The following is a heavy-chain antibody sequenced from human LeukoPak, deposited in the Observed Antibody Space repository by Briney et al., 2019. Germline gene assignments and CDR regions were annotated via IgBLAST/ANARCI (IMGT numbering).Heavy chain of an antibody. CDR2: INTNTGNP. CDR1: GYTFTSYA. CDR3: ARSGVNYYDSSFHYYYYGMDV. J-gene: IGHJ6*02. V-gene: IGHV7-4-1*02. D-gene: IGHD3-22*01. Sequence: ASVKVSCKASGYTFTSYAMHWVRQAPGQGLEWMGWINTNTGNPTYAQGFTGRFVFSLDTSVSTAYLQISSLKAEDTAVYYCARSGVNYYDSSFHYYYYGMDVWGQGTTVTVSS.